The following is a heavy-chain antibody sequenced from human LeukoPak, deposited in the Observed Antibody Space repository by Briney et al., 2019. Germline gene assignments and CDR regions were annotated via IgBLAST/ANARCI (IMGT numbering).Heavy chain of an antibody. Sequence: PSEILSLTCAVYGGSFSGYYWSWIRQPPGKGLEWIGEINHSGSTNYNPSLKSRVTISVDTSKNQFSLKLSSVTVADTAVYYCARGQWLDNYWGQGTLVTVSS. V-gene: IGHV4-34*01. CDR2: INHSGST. CDR1: GGSFSGYY. CDR3: ARGQWLDNY. J-gene: IGHJ4*02. D-gene: IGHD6-19*01.